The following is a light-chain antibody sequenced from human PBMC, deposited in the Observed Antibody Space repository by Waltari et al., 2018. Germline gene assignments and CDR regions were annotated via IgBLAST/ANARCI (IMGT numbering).Light chain of an antibody. CDR3: QQYFSWPPRVI. Sequence: EIVMTQSPATLSVSPGEGVTLSCRASQTIANKLAWYQQKPGQAPRLLIYAASTRATGVPGGFSGGGSGTEFTLIISSLQSEDFAVYYCQQYFSWPPRVIFGPGTKVDMK. V-gene: IGKV3-15*01. CDR1: QTIANK. CDR2: AAS. J-gene: IGKJ3*01.